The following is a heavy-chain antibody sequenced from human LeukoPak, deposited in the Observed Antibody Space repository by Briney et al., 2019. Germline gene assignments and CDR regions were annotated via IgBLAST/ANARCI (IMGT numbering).Heavy chain of an antibody. Sequence: GGSLRLSCAASGFTFSSYAMSWVRQAPGKGLEWVSDISGSGGSTYYADSVKGRFTISRDNAKNTLYLQMNSLRAEDTAVYYCAKDLTIVGATGFDYWGQGTLVTVSS. J-gene: IGHJ4*02. D-gene: IGHD1-26*01. CDR2: ISGSGGST. V-gene: IGHV3-23*01. CDR3: AKDLTIVGATGFDY. CDR1: GFTFSSYA.